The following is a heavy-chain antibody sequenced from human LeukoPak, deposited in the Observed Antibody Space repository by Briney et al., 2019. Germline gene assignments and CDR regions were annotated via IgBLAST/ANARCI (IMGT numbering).Heavy chain of an antibody. D-gene: IGHD2-8*01. Sequence: PSETLSLTCTVSGGSISSYYWSWVRQPAGKGLEWIGRIYTSGSPNYSPSLKSRVTMSVDTSKNQFSLRLSSVTAADTAVYYCTTYLGFCTNGVCYDYFDYWGQGTLVTVSS. CDR3: TTYLGFCTNGVCYDYFDY. J-gene: IGHJ4*02. CDR1: GGSISSYY. CDR2: IYTSGSP. V-gene: IGHV4-4*07.